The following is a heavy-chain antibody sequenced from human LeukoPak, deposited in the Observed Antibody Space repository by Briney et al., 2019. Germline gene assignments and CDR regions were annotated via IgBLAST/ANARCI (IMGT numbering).Heavy chain of an antibody. CDR3: ARVVVSSGWYDNNWFDP. CDR2: IYSGGST. D-gene: IGHD6-19*01. V-gene: IGHV3-66*01. J-gene: IGHJ5*02. Sequence: PSETLSLTCAVYGGSFSGYYWSWIRQAPGKGLEWVSVIYSGGSTYYADSVKGRFTISRDNSKNTLYLQMNSLRAEDTAVYYCARVVVSSGWYDNNWFDPWGQGTLVTVSS. CDR1: GGSFSGYY.